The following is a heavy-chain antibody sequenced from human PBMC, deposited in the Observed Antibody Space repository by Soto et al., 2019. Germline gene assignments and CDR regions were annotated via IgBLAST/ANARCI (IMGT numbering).Heavy chain of an antibody. CDR1: GDSFSNYW. J-gene: IGHJ5*02. CDR3: AGNHNDCASGYFRRGWFYP. D-gene: IGHD2-2*03. V-gene: IGHV5-51*01. Sequence: GESLKISCKGSGDSFSNYWIAWVRQMPGKGMEWMGIIYPGYSDTRSSPSFRGQVTISADTCINTAYLQWSSLKASDTHMYQCAGNHNDCASGYFRRGWFYPWGPVHLVTV. CDR2: IYPGYSDT.